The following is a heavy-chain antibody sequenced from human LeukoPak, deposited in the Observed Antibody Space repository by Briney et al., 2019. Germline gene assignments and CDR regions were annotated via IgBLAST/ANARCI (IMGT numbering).Heavy chain of an antibody. J-gene: IGHJ3*02. V-gene: IGHV4-59*01. Sequence: PSETLSLTCTVSGGSISSYYWTWLRQPPGKGLEWIGYIYYSGSTNYNPSLKSRVTISVDTSKNQFSLKLSSVTAADTPGYYCARDLRSTPGRNDAFDIWGQGTMVTVSS. CDR2: IYYSGST. D-gene: IGHD2-15*01. CDR1: GGSISSYY. CDR3: ARDLRSTPGRNDAFDI.